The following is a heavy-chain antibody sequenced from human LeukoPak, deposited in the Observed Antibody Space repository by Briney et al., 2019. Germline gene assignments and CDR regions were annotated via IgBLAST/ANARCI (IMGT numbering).Heavy chain of an antibody. CDR2: IYTSGST. D-gene: IGHD3-9*01. Sequence: PSETLSLTCTVSGGSISRYYWSWIRQPPGKGLEWIGYIYTSGSTNYNPSLKRRVTISVDTSKKQFSLKLRSVTAADTAVFYCARHYNILTGSSIDEGAFDIWGQGTMVTVSS. V-gene: IGHV4-59*08. CDR3: ARHYNILTGSSIDEGAFDI. J-gene: IGHJ3*02. CDR1: GGSISRYY.